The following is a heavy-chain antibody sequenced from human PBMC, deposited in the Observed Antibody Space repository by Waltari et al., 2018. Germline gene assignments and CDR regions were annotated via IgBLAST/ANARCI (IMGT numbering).Heavy chain of an antibody. D-gene: IGHD3-22*01. Sequence: QVQLVQSGAEVKKPGASVKVSCKASGYTFTGYYMHWVRQAPGQGLEWMGRINPNSGGTNYAQKFQGRVTMTRDTSISTAYMELSRLRSDDTAVYYCARRGGGDGSGPTFFDYWGQGTLVTVSS. CDR3: ARRGGGDGSGPTFFDY. V-gene: IGHV1-2*06. J-gene: IGHJ4*02. CDR2: INPNSGGT. CDR1: GYTFTGYY.